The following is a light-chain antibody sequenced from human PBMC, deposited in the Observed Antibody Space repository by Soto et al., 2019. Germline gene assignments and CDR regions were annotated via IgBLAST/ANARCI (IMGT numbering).Light chain of an antibody. CDR3: QSYDSSLSVWV. Sequence: QSVLTQPPSVSGAPGQRVTISCTGSSSNIGAGYDVHWYHQLPGTAPKLLIYGNNNRPSGVPDRFSGSRSGTSASLAITGLQAEDEADYYWQSYDSSLSVWVFGGGTKLTVL. CDR1: SSNIGAGYD. J-gene: IGLJ3*02. CDR2: GNN. V-gene: IGLV1-40*01.